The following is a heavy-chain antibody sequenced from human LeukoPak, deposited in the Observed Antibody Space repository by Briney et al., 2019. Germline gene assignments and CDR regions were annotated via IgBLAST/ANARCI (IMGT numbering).Heavy chain of an antibody. CDR1: GYTVSSHD. CDR2: IYSGGST. D-gene: IGHD5-12*01. V-gene: IGHV3-66*01. CDR3: ARDRDIVATKGDY. J-gene: IGHJ4*02. Sequence: GGPLRLSCAASGYTVSSHDMSWLRQAPGKGLEWVSVIYSGGSTYYADSVKGRFTISRDNSKNTLYLQMNSLRAEDTAVYYCARDRDIVATKGDYWGQGTLVTVSS.